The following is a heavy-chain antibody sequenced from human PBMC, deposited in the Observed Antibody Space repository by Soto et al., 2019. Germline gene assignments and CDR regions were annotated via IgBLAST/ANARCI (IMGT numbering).Heavy chain of an antibody. V-gene: IGHV3-53*04. CDR2: IYSGGST. D-gene: IGHD4-4*01. J-gene: IGHJ4*02. Sequence: EVQLVESGGGLVQPGGSLRLSCAVSGFTVSSNYMSWVRQAPGKGLEWVSVIYSGGSTYYADSVKGRFTISRHNSKNTLYLQMNSLSAEDTAVYYGERGGNPNYYWGQGTLVTVSS. CDR1: GFTVSSNY. CDR3: ERGGNPNYY.